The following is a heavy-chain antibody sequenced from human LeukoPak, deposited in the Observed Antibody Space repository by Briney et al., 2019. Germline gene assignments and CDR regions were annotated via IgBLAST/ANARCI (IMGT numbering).Heavy chain of an antibody. CDR1: GFTVSSNY. Sequence: GSLRLSCAASGFTVSSNYMSWVRQAPGKGLEWVSVIYSGGSTYYADSVKGRFTVSRDNSKNTLYLQMNSLRAEDTAVYYCARVDSSSWYSEYYFDYWGQGTLVTVSS. CDR2: IYSGGST. CDR3: ARVDSSSWYSEYYFDY. J-gene: IGHJ4*02. V-gene: IGHV3-53*01. D-gene: IGHD6-13*01.